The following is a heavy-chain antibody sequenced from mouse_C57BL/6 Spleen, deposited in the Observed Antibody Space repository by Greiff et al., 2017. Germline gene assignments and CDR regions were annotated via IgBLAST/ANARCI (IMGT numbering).Heavy chain of an antibody. CDR3: ARHGGVLILRPFDY. CDR2: FYPGSGSI. Sequence: QVHVKQSGAELVKPGASVKLSCKASGYTFTEYTIHWVKQRPGQGLEWIGWFYPGSGSIKYNEKFKDKATLTADKSSSTVYMELCRLTSSDSSVYFCARHGGVLILRPFDYWGQGTTLTVSS. CDR1: GYTFTEYT. D-gene: IGHD1-2*01. V-gene: IGHV1-62-2*01. J-gene: IGHJ2*01.